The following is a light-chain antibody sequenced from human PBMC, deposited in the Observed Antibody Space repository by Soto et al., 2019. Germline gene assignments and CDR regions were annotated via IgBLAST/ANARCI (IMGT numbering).Light chain of an antibody. J-gene: IGKJ4*01. CDR3: QQPSSTPN. V-gene: IGKV1-39*01. Sequence: DIQLTQSPSSLSASVGDRVPITCRASQSIRSYFSWYQQKPGKAPKLLIYAASSLQTGVSSRFSGSGSGTDFTRTISKLQPEDFATYYCQQPSSTPNFGGGTKVEIK. CDR1: QSIRSY. CDR2: AAS.